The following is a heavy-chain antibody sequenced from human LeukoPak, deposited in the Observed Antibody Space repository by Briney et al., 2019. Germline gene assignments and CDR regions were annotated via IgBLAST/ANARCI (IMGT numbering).Heavy chain of an antibody. Sequence: PSETLSLTCTVSGGSISSSSYYWGWIRQPPGKGLDWIGSIYYSGSTYYNPSLKSRVTISIDTSKNQFSLKLSSVTAADTAVYYCARDYYDSSGYYSTYYFDYWGQGTLVTVSS. V-gene: IGHV4-39*07. J-gene: IGHJ4*02. CDR1: GGSISSSSYY. CDR3: ARDYYDSSGYYSTYYFDY. D-gene: IGHD3-22*01. CDR2: IYYSGST.